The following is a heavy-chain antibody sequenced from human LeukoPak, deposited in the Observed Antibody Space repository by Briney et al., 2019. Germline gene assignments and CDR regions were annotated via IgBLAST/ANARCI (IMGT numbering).Heavy chain of an antibody. J-gene: IGHJ6*02. Sequence: GESLRLSCAGSGFTFSSYAMSWVRQAPGKGLEWVSTLSGSGGTTYYADSVKGRFTISRDNSKNTLYLQMSSLRAEDTALYYCAKYCSSSSCSNRGAYYGMDVRGQGTTVTVSS. CDR3: AKYCSSSSCSNRGAYYGMDV. CDR2: LSGSGGTT. D-gene: IGHD2-2*01. V-gene: IGHV3-23*01. CDR1: GFTFSSYA.